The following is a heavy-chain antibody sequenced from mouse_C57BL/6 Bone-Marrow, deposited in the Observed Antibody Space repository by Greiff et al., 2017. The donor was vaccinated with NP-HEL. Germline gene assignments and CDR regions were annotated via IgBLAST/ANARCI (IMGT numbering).Heavy chain of an antibody. V-gene: IGHV14-3*01. J-gene: IGHJ1*03. Sequence: VQLQQSVAELVRPGASVKLSCTASGFNINNTYMHWVKQRPEQGLEWIGRIDPANGNTKYAPKFQGKATITADTSSNTAYLQLSSLTSEDTAIYYCAMITYFDVWGTGTTVTVSS. CDR2: IDPANGNT. CDR3: AMITYFDV. D-gene: IGHD2-4*01. CDR1: GFNINNTY.